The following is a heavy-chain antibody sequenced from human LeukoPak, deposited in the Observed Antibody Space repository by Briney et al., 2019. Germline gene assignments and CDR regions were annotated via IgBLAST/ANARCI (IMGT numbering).Heavy chain of an antibody. CDR3: AREDPVHCSSTSCYYYYGMDV. J-gene: IGHJ6*02. CDR1: GGSFSGYY. CDR2: IYHSGST. V-gene: IGHV4-34*01. Sequence: PSETLSLTCAVYGGSFSGYYWSWIRQPPGKGLEWIGEIYHSGSTNYNPSLKSRVTISVDKSKNQFSLKLSSVTAADTAVYYCAREDPVHCSSTSCYYYYGMDVWGQGTTVTVSS. D-gene: IGHD2-2*01.